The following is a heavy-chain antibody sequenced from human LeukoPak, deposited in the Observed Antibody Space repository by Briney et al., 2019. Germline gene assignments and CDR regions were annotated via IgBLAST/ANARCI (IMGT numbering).Heavy chain of an antibody. V-gene: IGHV5-51*01. Sequence: PGASLKISCKGSGSRYSDYWIGWVRPLPGKGLEWMGIIYGGDSETRYSPSLQGQVTISADKSINTAYLQWSSLKASDTAMYYCARTTTYSSGWYGAYWGQGTLVTVSS. CDR1: GSRYSDYW. CDR3: ARTTTYSSGWYGAY. J-gene: IGHJ4*02. CDR2: IYGGDSET. D-gene: IGHD6-19*01.